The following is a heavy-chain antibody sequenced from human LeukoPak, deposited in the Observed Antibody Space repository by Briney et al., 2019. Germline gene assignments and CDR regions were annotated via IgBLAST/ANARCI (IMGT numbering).Heavy chain of an antibody. CDR2: ILPILGTA. D-gene: IGHD2-2*01. Sequence: SVKVSCTASGDTFSSYAISWVRQAPGQGLEWMGEILPILGTANYAQKFQGRVTITADKATSTAYMELSSLRSEDTAVYYCARALVVPAAMDYWGQGTLVTVSS. J-gene: IGHJ4*02. CDR1: GDTFSSYA. CDR3: ARALVVPAAMDY. V-gene: IGHV1-69*06.